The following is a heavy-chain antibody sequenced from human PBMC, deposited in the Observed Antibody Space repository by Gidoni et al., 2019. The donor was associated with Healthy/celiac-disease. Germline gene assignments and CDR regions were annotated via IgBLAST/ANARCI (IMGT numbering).Heavy chain of an antibody. V-gene: IGHV3-23*01. CDR1: GCNFSSDA. D-gene: IGHD4-17*01. J-gene: IGHJ5*02. CDR2: ISGRGGST. Sequence: EVQLLESGGGLVQPGGSLRISCAASGCNFSSDAMCWVRQAPGKGLEWVSAISGRGGSTYYADSVKGRFTISSDNSKTTLYLQMNSLRAEDTAVYYCAKGDRWETTVPQGTWFDPWGQGTLVTVSS. CDR3: AKGDRWETTVPQGTWFDP.